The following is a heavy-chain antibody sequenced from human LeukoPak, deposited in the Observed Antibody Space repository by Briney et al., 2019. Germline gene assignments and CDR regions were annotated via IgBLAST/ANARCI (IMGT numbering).Heavy chain of an antibody. CDR3: ARDDSSRDDSGGYHF. D-gene: IGHD3-22*01. V-gene: IGHV4-4*07. J-gene: IGHJ4*02. Sequence: PSETLSLTCAVSSASVTSHHWAWIRQPAGKRLEWVGRVHFSGSTNSTPSLRGRVAISLDKSKNELSLTLNSVSAADTAVYYCARDDSSRDDSGGYHFWGRGVLVTVSS. CDR2: VHFSGST. CDR1: SASVTSHH.